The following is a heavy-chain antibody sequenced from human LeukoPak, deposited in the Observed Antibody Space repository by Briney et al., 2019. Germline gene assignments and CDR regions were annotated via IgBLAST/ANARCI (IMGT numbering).Heavy chain of an antibody. V-gene: IGHV3-23*01. CDR3: ARAFWYCSNWVLDY. CDR1: GFTFSSYA. Sequence: PGGSLRLSCAASGFTFSSYAMSWVRQAPGKGLEWVSGLSGSGDSTYYADSVKGRFTISRDNSKNTLFLRMSSLRAGDTAVYYCARAFWYCSNWVLDYWGQGTLVTVSS. J-gene: IGHJ4*02. CDR2: LSGSGDST. D-gene: IGHD6-13*01.